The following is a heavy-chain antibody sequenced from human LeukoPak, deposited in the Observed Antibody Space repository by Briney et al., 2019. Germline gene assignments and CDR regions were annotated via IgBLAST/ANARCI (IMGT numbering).Heavy chain of an antibody. Sequence: SETLSLTCTVSGGSISSGSYYWGWIRQPPGKGLEWIGSIYYSGSTYYNPSLKSRVTISVDTSKNQFSLKLSSVTAADTAVYYCARIRKRGYSYGYIDYWGQGTLVTVSS. CDR1: GGSISSGSYY. CDR3: ARIRKRGYSYGYIDY. D-gene: IGHD5-18*01. J-gene: IGHJ4*02. CDR2: IYYSGST. V-gene: IGHV4-39*01.